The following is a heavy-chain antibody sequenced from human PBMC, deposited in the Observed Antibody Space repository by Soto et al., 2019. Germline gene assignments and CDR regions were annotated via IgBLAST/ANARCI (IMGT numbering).Heavy chain of an antibody. J-gene: IGHJ4*02. V-gene: IGHV4-59*08. CDR3: ARREAVAGTDYFDY. CDR1: GGSISSYY. D-gene: IGHD6-19*01. Sequence: QVQLQESGPGLVKPSETLSLTCTVSGGSISSYYWSWIRQPQGKGLEWIGYIYYSGSTNYNPSLKSRVTISVDTSKNQFSLKLSSVTAADTAVYYCARREAVAGTDYFDYWGQGTLVTVSS. CDR2: IYYSGST.